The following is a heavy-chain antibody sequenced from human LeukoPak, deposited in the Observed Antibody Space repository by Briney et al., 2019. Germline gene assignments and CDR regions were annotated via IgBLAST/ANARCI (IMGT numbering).Heavy chain of an antibody. Sequence: GGSLRLSCAASGFTFSSYAMAWGRQAPGKGLVWVSLINADGSTATYADSVKGRFTISRDNARNTLSLQMNSLTIEDTAVYYCVVVVEPPDSDGFDVWGQGTMITVSS. J-gene: IGHJ3*01. CDR3: VVVVEPPDSDGFDV. D-gene: IGHD1-14*01. CDR1: GFTFSSYA. V-gene: IGHV3-74*01. CDR2: INADGSTA.